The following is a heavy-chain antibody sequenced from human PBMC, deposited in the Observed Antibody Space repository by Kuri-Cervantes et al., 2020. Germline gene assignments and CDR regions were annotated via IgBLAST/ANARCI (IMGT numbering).Heavy chain of an antibody. D-gene: IGHD3-22*01. CDR1: GGSISSYY. Sequence: ESLKISCTVSGGSISSYYWSWIRQPAGKGLEWIGRIYTSGSTNYNPSLKSRVTMSVDTSKNQFSLKLSSVTAADTAVYYCARDRPYDSSGYYHWFDPWGQGTLVTVSS. CDR2: IYTSGST. J-gene: IGHJ5*02. CDR3: ARDRPYDSSGYYHWFDP. V-gene: IGHV4-4*07.